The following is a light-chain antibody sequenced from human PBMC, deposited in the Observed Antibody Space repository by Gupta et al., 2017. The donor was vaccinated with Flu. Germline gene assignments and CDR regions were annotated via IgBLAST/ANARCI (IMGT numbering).Light chain of an antibody. CDR1: SSNIGNNY. Sequence: QSVLTQPPSVSAAPGQKVTIPCSGSSSNIGNNYVSWYQQIPGTAPKHLIYENNKRPSGIPDRFSGSKSGTSATLGITGLQTGDEADYYCGTWDSSLSAGVVFGGGTKLTVL. J-gene: IGLJ2*01. CDR3: GTWDSSLSAGVV. V-gene: IGLV1-51*02. CDR2: ENN.